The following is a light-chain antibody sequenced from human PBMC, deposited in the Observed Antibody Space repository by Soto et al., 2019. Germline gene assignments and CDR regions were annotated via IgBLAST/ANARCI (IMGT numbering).Light chain of an antibody. V-gene: IGLV2-14*02. Sequence: QSVLTQPASVSGSPGQSITISCTGTSSDIGTYNLVSWYQQHPGKAPTLMIFDGTKRPSGISDRFSGSRSGNTASLTISGLQAEDEADYYCSSYTDSSNYVFGTGTKVTVL. CDR1: SSDIGTYNL. CDR2: DGT. CDR3: SSYTDSSNYV. J-gene: IGLJ1*01.